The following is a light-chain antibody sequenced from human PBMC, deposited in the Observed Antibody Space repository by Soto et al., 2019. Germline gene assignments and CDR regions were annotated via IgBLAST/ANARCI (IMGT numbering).Light chain of an antibody. V-gene: IGKV1-5*03. CDR1: QSISSW. CDR2: KAA. Sequence: DIQMTQSPSTLSASVGDRVTITCRASQSISSWLAWYQQKPGKAPNLLIYKAASLESGVPSRLSGSGSGTEFTLTISSLQPDDFATYYCQQYNIYPRTFGQGTKVEIK. CDR3: QQYNIYPRT. J-gene: IGKJ1*01.